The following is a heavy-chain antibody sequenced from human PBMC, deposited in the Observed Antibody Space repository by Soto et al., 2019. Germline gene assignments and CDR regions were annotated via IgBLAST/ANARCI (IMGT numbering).Heavy chain of an antibody. CDR1: GINFSDHF. CDR3: ARDGRYRTPYDGFDT. Sequence: GGSLRLSCATSGINFSDHFMAWIRLSPGKGLEWIAYISGSGTTIYYADSVRGRFTISRDNANDSLYLQMNSLRAEDTAVYYCARDGRYRTPYDGFDTWGQGTMVTVSS. J-gene: IGHJ3*02. D-gene: IGHD1-26*01. V-gene: IGHV3-11*01. CDR2: ISGSGTTI.